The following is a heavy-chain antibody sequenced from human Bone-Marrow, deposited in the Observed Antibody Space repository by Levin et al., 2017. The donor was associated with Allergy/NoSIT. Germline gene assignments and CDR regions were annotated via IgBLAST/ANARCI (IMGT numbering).Heavy chain of an antibody. CDR3: AKEGGIGSSSSSFVYYYYGMDV. V-gene: IGHV3-23*01. Sequence: LSLTCAASGFTFSSYAMSWVRQAPGKGLEWVSAISGSGGSTYYADSVKGRFTISRDNSKNTLYLQMNSLRAEDTAVYYCAKEGGIGSSSSSFVYYYYGMDVWGQGTTVTVSS. D-gene: IGHD6-6*01. J-gene: IGHJ6*02. CDR1: GFTFSSYA. CDR2: ISGSGGST.